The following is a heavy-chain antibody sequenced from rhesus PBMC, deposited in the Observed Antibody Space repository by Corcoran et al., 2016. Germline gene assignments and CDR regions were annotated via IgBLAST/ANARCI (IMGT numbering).Heavy chain of an antibody. V-gene: IGHV3-136*01. CDR2: ISYTGKTK. Sequence: EVQLVESGGGLVQPGGSLRLSCAASGFTFSAYDMNWVRQPPGKGLEWVSYISYTGKTKSYADSVKGRFPISRDTAKTSLSLQMSSLRAEDTAVYYCATGNGLDSWGQGVVVTVSS. D-gene: IGHD7-45*01. J-gene: IGHJ6*01. CDR3: ATGNGLDS. CDR1: GFTFSAYD.